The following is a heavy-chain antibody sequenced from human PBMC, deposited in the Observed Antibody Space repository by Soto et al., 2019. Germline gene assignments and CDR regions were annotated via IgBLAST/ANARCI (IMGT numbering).Heavy chain of an antibody. CDR2: FDPEDGET. J-gene: IGHJ6*02. CDR3: ATDPTVSFGMDV. CDR1: GYTLTELS. V-gene: IGHV1-24*01. Sequence: QVQLVQSGAEVKKPGASVKVSCKVSGYTLTELSMHWVRQAPGKGLEWVGGFDPEDGETIYAEKFQGRVTMTEDTSTDTAYMELSSLRSEDTAVYYCATDPTVSFGMDVWGQGTTVTVSS.